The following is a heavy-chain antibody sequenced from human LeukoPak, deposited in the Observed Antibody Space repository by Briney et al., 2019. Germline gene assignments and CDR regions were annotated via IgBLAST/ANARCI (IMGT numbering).Heavy chain of an antibody. Sequence: GGSLRLSCAASGFTFSSYNMNWVRQAPGKGLEWVSYISTSSSNIYYADSVKGRFTISRDNAKNSLYLQMNTLRAEDTAVYCCATAGLTVGNYELFDCWGQGTLVTVSS. CDR3: ATAGLTVGNYELFDC. CDR1: GFTFSSYN. V-gene: IGHV3-48*04. J-gene: IGHJ4*02. D-gene: IGHD3-3*01. CDR2: ISTSSSNI.